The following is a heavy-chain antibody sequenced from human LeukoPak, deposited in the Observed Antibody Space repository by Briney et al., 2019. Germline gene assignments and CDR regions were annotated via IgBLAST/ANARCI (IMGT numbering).Heavy chain of an antibody. D-gene: IGHD5-12*01. CDR2: IGSSSRYI. CDR1: GFSFSRYS. Sequence: GGSLRLSCAASGFSFSRYSVNWVRQAPGKGLEWVSFIGSSSRYIYYADSVKGRFTISRDDAKNSLYLQMNSLRAEDTAVYYCARERGYSGYDYFIDSPSDYWGQGTLVTVSS. CDR3: ARERGYSGYDYFIDSPSDY. J-gene: IGHJ4*02. V-gene: IGHV3-21*01.